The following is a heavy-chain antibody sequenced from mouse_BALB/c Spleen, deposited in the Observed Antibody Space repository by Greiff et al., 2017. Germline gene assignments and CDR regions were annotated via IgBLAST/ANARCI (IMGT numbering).Heavy chain of an antibody. J-gene: IGHJ4*01. V-gene: IGHV14-1*02. Sequence: EVQLQQSGAELVRSGASVKLSCTASGFNIKDYYMHWVKQRPEQGLEWIGWIDPENGNTIYDPKFQGKASITADTSSNTAYLQLSSLTSEDTAVYYCARRGAYYRYDGYAMDYWGQGTSVTVSS. CDR3: ARRGAYYRYDGYAMDY. CDR2: IDPENGNT. CDR1: GFNIKDYY. D-gene: IGHD2-14*01.